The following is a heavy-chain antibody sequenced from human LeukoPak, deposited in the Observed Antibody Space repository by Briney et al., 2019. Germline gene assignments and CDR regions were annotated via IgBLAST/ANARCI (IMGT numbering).Heavy chain of an antibody. J-gene: IGHJ5*02. Sequence: ASVKVSCKASGYTFTSYYMHWVRQAPGQGLEWMGIINPSGGRTSCAQKFQGRVTMTRDTSTSTVYMELSSLRSEDTAVYYCARVGIAVALYNWFDPWGQGTLVTVSS. V-gene: IGHV1-46*01. CDR1: GYTFTSYY. CDR2: INPSGGRT. D-gene: IGHD6-19*01. CDR3: ARVGIAVALYNWFDP.